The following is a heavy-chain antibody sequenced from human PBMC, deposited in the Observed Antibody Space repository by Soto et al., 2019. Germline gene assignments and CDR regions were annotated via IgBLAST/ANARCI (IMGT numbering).Heavy chain of an antibody. V-gene: IGHV1-3*01. CDR2: INAGNGNT. J-gene: IGHJ4*02. CDR3: AKVWFGEFFDLDY. Sequence: ASVKVSCKASGYTFTSYAMHWVRQAPGQRLEWMGWINAGNGNTKYSQKFQGRVTITRDTSASTAYMELSSLRSDDTAVYYCAKVWFGEFFDLDYWGQGTLVTVSS. CDR1: GYTFTSYA. D-gene: IGHD3-10*01.